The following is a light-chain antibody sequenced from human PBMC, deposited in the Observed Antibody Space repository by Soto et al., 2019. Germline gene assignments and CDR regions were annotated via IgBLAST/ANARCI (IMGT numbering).Light chain of an antibody. CDR1: QSVDDKY. CDR3: QQSPRT. J-gene: IGKJ1*01. CDR2: DAF. Sequence: EIVLTQSPGSLSLSPGERATLSCRASQSVDDKYLAWYQQKRGQAPRLLIYDAFSRATGVPDRFIGSGSGTDFTLTISRLEPEDFALYYCQQSPRTFGQGTKVEI. V-gene: IGKV3-20*01.